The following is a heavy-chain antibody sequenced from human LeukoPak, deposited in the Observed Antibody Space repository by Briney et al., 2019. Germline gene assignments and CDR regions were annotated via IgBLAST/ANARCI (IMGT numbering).Heavy chain of an antibody. V-gene: IGHV3-74*01. J-gene: IGHJ4*02. D-gene: IGHD3-16*01. Sequence: PGRSLRLSCAASGFTFSNYWMHWVRQAPGKGLMWVSRLASDENNRIYADSVKGRFTISRDNAKNTLFLQMNSLRVEDTGFYYCARNAGWGRPDSWGQGALVTVSS. CDR1: GFTFSNYW. CDR2: LASDENNR. CDR3: ARNAGWGRPDS.